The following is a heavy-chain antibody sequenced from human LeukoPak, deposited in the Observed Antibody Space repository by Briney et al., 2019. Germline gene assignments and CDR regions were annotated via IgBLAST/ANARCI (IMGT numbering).Heavy chain of an antibody. D-gene: IGHD3-22*01. Sequence: GGSLRLSCAASGFTFSSYGMSWVRQAPGKGLEWVSAISGSGGSTYYADSVKGRFTISRDNSKNTLYLQMNSLRAEDTAVYYCPKDLTRYYYYDSSGYYFPADYWGQGTLVTVSS. J-gene: IGHJ4*02. CDR2: ISGSGGST. CDR3: PKDLTRYYYYDSSGYYFPADY. CDR1: GFTFSSYG. V-gene: IGHV3-23*01.